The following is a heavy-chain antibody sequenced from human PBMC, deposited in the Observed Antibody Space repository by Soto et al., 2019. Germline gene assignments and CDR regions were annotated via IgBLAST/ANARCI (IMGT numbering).Heavy chain of an antibody. CDR1: GGTFSSYA. D-gene: IGHD3-22*01. CDR3: AREGNYYDSSGDTYFDY. J-gene: IGHJ4*02. CDR2: IIPIFGTA. V-gene: IGHV1-69*13. Sequence: SVKVSCKASGGTFSSYAISWVRQAPGQGLEWMGGIIPIFGTANYAQKFQGRVTITADESTSTAYMELSSLRSEDTAVYYCAREGNYYDSSGDTYFDYWGQGTLVTVSS.